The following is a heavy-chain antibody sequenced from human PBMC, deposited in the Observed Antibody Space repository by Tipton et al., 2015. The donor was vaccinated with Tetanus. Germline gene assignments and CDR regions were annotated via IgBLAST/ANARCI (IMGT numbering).Heavy chain of an antibody. CDR2: ISGSGTYI. CDR3: AREMGSVGFDY. CDR1: GFTFTSYA. Sequence: SLRLSCAASGFTFTSYAMNSVRQAPGKGLEWVSSISGSGTYIYHADSVKGRFTISRDNAKNSLYLQMNSLRAEDTAAYYCAREMGSVGFDYWGQGILVTVSS. J-gene: IGHJ4*02. D-gene: IGHD2-8*01. V-gene: IGHV3-21*01.